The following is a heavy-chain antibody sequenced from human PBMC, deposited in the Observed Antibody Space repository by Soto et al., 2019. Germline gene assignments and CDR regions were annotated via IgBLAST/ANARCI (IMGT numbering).Heavy chain of an antibody. CDR3: ARDRWYLRLGSQGFDC. J-gene: IGHJ4*02. D-gene: IGHD2-15*01. CDR2: ISSSSSTI. Sequence: EVQLVESGGGLVQPGGSLRLSCAASGFTFSSYSMNWVRQAPGKGLEWVSYISSSSSTIYYAVSVKGPLTISRDNAKKSLYLQMNSLSDEDTAVYYCARDRWYLRLGSQGFDCWGQGTLVTVSS. V-gene: IGHV3-48*02. CDR1: GFTFSSYS.